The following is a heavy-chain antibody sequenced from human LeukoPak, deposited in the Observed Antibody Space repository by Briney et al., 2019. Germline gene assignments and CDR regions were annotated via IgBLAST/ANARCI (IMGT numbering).Heavy chain of an antibody. D-gene: IGHD5-24*01. V-gene: IGHV4-4*07. Sequence: PSQTLSLTCTVSGGSISSFYWSWMRQPAGKGLEWIGRIYTSGSTNYNPSLKSRVTMSVDASKNQFSLKLTSVTAADTAVYYCARGREDGTSHPTYYFDYWGQGTLVTVSS. CDR2: IYTSGST. J-gene: IGHJ4*02. CDR1: GGSISSFY. CDR3: ARGREDGTSHPTYYFDY.